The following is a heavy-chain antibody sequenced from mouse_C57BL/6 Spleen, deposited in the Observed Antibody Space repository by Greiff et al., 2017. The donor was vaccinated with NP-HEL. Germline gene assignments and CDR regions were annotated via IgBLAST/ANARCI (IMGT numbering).Heavy chain of an antibody. CDR2: IHPNSGST. D-gene: IGHD1-1*01. CDR1: GYTFTSYW. J-gene: IGHJ1*03. Sequence: VQLQQSGAELVKPGASVKLSCKASGYTFTSYWMHWVKQRPGQGLEWIGMIHPNSGSTNYNEKFKSKATLTVDKSSSTAYMQLSSLTSEDSAVYYCARSSTTVVATSRYFDVWGTGTTVTVSS. V-gene: IGHV1-64*01. CDR3: ARSSTTVVATSRYFDV.